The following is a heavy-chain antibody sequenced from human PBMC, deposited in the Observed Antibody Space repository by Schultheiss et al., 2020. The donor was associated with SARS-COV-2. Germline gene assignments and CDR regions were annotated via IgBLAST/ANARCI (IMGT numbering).Heavy chain of an antibody. J-gene: IGHJ5*02. D-gene: IGHD4-11*01. V-gene: IGHV1-69*13. CDR2: IIPIFGTA. CDR1: GGSFSSYA. Sequence: SVKVSCKASGGSFSSYAISWVRQAPGQGLKWMGGIIPIFGTANYAQKFQGRVTITADESTSTAYMELSSLRAEDTAVYYCARDQGVTADNWFDPWGQGTLVTVSS. CDR3: ARDQGVTADNWFDP.